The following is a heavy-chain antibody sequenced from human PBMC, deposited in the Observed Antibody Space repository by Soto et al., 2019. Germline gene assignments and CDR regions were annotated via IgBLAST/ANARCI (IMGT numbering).Heavy chain of an antibody. CDR3: ARATCGSGWVYNCYFDY. CDR2: IGTAGDT. CDR1: GFTFSSYD. D-gene: IGHD6-19*01. V-gene: IGHV3-13*01. J-gene: IGHJ4*02. Sequence: GGSLRLSCAASGFTFSSYDMHWVRQATGKGLEWVSAIGTAGDTYYPGSVKGRFTISRENAKNSLYLQMNSLRAEDTAVYYCARATCGSGWVYNCYFDYWGQGTLVTVSS.